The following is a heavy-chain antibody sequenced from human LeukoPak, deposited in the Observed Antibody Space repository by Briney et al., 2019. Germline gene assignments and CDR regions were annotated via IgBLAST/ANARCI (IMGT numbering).Heavy chain of an antibody. Sequence: GGSLRLSCAVSGFTFSSYWMHWVHQAPGKGLVWVSRINRDGSSTSYADSVKRRFTISRDNTKNTLHLQMNSLRAEDTAVYYCAGGGYTYGLYWGQGDLVTVSS. D-gene: IGHD5-18*01. CDR3: AGGGYTYGLY. CDR2: INRDGSST. J-gene: IGHJ4*02. V-gene: IGHV3-74*01. CDR1: GFTFSSYW.